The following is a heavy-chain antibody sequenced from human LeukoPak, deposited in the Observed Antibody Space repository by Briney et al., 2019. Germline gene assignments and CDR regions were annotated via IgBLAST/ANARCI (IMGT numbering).Heavy chain of an antibody. CDR3: ARTKTRDGSGSYYNPYTYYYYMDV. J-gene: IGHJ6*03. CDR2: IYYSGST. D-gene: IGHD3-10*01. Sequence: SETLSLTCTVSGDSISSYYWSWIRQPPGKGLEWIGYIYYSGSTNYNPSLKSRVTISVDTSKDQFSLKLSSVTAADTAVYYCARTKTRDGSGSYYNPYTYYYYMDVWGKGTTVTISS. V-gene: IGHV4-59*01. CDR1: GDSISSYY.